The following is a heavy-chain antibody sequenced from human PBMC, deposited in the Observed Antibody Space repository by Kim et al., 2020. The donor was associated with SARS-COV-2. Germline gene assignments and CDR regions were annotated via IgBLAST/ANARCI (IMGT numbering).Heavy chain of an antibody. CDR1: GGSISSGGYY. CDR3: ARDLVA. V-gene: IGHV4-31*03. D-gene: IGHD2-8*02. J-gene: IGHJ5*02. CDR2: ICYSGST. Sequence: SETLSLTCTVSGGSISSGGYYWSWIRHHPGKGLEWIGYICYSGSTYNNPSLKSRVTISVDTSKNQFSLNLSSVTAEDTAVYYCARDLVAWGQGVLVT.